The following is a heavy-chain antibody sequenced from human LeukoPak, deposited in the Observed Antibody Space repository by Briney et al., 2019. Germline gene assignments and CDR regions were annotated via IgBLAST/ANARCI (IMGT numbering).Heavy chain of an antibody. CDR1: GFTFSDYY. J-gene: IGHJ4*02. Sequence: GGSLRLSCAASGFTFSDYYMSWIRQAPGKGLEWVSVVTGSGAGTYYADSVKGRFTIFRDNSKNTLYLQMNSLRAEDTAVYYCATRGIQLWFDNWGQGTLVTVSS. V-gene: IGHV3-23*01. CDR2: VTGSGAGT. CDR3: ATRGIQLWFDN. D-gene: IGHD5-18*01.